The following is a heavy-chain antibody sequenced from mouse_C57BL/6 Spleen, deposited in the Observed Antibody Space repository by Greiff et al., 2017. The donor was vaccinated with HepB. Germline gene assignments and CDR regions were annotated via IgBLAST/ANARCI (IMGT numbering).Heavy chain of an antibody. CDR1: GYTFTNYW. CDR2: IYPGGGYT. J-gene: IGHJ2*01. V-gene: IGHV1-63*01. Sequence: QVQLKQSGAELVRPGTSVKMSCKASGYTFTNYWIGWAKQRPGHGLEWIGDIYPGGGYTNYNEKFKGKATLTADKSSSTAYMQFSSLTSEDSAIYYCAVYYDYDGSYFDYWGQGTTLTVSS. CDR3: AVYYDYDGSYFDY. D-gene: IGHD2-4*01.